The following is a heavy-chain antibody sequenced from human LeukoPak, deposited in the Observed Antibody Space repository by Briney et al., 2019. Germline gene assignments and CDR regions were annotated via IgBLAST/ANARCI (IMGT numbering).Heavy chain of an antibody. CDR3: ARFAPSRTFDY. CDR2: IYYSRST. D-gene: IGHD6-13*01. V-gene: IGHV4-59*01. CDR1: GGSISSYY. J-gene: IGHJ4*02. Sequence: SETLSLTCTVSGGSISSYYWSWIRQPPGKGLEWIGYIYYSRSTNYNPSLKSRVTISVDTSKNQFSLKLSSVTAADTAVYYCARFAPSRTFDYWGQGTLVTVSS.